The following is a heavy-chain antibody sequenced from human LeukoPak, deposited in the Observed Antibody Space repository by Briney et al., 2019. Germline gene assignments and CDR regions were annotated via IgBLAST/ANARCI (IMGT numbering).Heavy chain of an antibody. D-gene: IGHD1-26*01. Sequence: GGSLRLSCAASGFPFSTFGMHWVRQAPGKGLEWVAAIAYDGSVKYYPDSVKGRLTISRDNSKNTLYLQMNSLRAEDTAVYYCAKDRTVVGATSFDYWGLGTLVTFSS. CDR1: GFPFSTFG. CDR3: AKDRTVVGATSFDY. V-gene: IGHV3-30*18. J-gene: IGHJ4*02. CDR2: IAYDGSVK.